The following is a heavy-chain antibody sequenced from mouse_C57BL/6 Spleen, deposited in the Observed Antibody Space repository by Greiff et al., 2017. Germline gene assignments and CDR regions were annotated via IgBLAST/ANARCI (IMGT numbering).Heavy chain of an antibody. CDR2: ISYSGST. V-gene: IGHV3-1*01. Sequence: VQLQQSGPGMVKPSQSLSLTCTVTGYSITSGYDWHWIRHFPGNKLEWMGYISYSGSTNYNPSLKSRISITHDTSKNHFFLKLNSVTTEDTATYYCARGWSGNYAMDYWGQGTSVTVSS. CDR3: ARGWSGNYAMDY. D-gene: IGHD1-3*01. J-gene: IGHJ4*01. CDR1: GYSITSGYD.